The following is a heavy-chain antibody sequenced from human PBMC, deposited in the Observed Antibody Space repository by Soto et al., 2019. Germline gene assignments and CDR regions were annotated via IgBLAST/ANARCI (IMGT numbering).Heavy chain of an antibody. D-gene: IGHD3-22*01. Sequence: SETLSLTCTVSGVSISSYYWSWIRHPPGKGLEWIGYIYYSGSTNYNPSLKSRVTISVDTSKNQFSLKLSSVTAADTAVYYCARSEDYYDSSGYYFGYWGQGTLVTVSS. J-gene: IGHJ4*02. CDR3: ARSEDYYDSSGYYFGY. CDR1: GVSISSYY. V-gene: IGHV4-59*01. CDR2: IYYSGST.